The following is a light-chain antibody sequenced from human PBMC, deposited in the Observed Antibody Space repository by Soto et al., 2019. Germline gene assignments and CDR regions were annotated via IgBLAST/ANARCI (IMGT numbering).Light chain of an antibody. CDR2: AAS. V-gene: IGKV1-6*01. CDR1: QGIRAD. J-gene: IGKJ2*02. CDR3: LQDYNYPRT. Sequence: AIQMTQSPSSLSASVGDRVTISCRASQGIRADLGWYQHKPGKAPRLLIYAASSLQGGVPSRFSGTGSDTDFTLTINNLQPEDSATYYCLQDYNYPRTFGQGTKLEI.